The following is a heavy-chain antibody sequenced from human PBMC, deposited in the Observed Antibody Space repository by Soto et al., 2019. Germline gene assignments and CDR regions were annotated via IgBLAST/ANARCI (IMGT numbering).Heavy chain of an antibody. Sequence: EVQLLESGGGLVQPGGSLRLPCVASVGSGFTFTDYAMAWFRQAPGKGLEWVSGISGSDYRTYYADSVKGRFTISRDNSKNTLFLQMNSLRAEDTAIYYCVGDYGGLEGFDVWGQGTMVTVSS. V-gene: IGHV3-23*01. J-gene: IGHJ3*01. CDR1: VGSGFTFTDYA. D-gene: IGHD4-17*01. CDR2: ISGSDYRT. CDR3: VGDYGGLEGFDV.